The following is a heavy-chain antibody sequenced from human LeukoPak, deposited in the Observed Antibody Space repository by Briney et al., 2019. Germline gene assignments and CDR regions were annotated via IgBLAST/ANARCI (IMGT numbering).Heavy chain of an antibody. Sequence: ASVKVSCKASGYTFTGYYMHWVRQAPGQGLEWMGWINPNSGGPNYAQKFQGWVTMTRDTSISTAYMELSRLRSDDTAVYYCARGGHSSNDAFDIWGQGTMVTVSS. D-gene: IGHD6-13*01. V-gene: IGHV1-2*04. CDR3: ARGGHSSNDAFDI. J-gene: IGHJ3*02. CDR1: GYTFTGYY. CDR2: INPNSGGP.